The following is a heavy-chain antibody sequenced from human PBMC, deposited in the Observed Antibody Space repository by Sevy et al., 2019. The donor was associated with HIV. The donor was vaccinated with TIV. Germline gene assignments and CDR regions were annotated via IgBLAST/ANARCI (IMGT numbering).Heavy chain of an antibody. V-gene: IGHV3-7*01. CDR2: IKQDGSGK. J-gene: IGHJ3*02. D-gene: IGHD6-6*01. Sequence: GGSLRLSCAASGFTFSTYWMNWVRQAPGKGLEWVANIKQDGSGKNYVDSVKGQFTISRDKARNKLILELNSLKVEDTAVYYCATDLFSSSSADVFDIWGQGTMVTVSS. CDR3: ATDLFSSSSADVFDI. CDR1: GFTFSTYW.